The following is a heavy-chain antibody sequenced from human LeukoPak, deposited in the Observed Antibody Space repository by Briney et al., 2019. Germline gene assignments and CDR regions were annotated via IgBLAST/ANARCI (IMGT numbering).Heavy chain of an antibody. CDR1: GFTFSSYA. D-gene: IGHD1-26*01. CDR2: ISWNSGSI. Sequence: QTGGSLRFSCAASGFTFSSYAMPWVRQAPGKGLEWVSGISWNSGSIGYADSVKGRFTISRDNAKNSLYLQMNSLRAEDTALYYCAKDIGALVGAIDYWGQGTLVTVSS. CDR3: AKDIGALVGAIDY. V-gene: IGHV3-9*01. J-gene: IGHJ4*02.